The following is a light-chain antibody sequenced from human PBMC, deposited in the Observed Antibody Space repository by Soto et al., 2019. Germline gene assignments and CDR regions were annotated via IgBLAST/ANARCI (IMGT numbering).Light chain of an antibody. CDR2: EDS. CDR1: SSDAGGYKF. V-gene: IGLV2-23*01. CDR3: CSYASGSTYWV. Sequence: QSVLTQPASVSGSPGQSITISCTATSSDAGGYKFVSWYQQHPGKAPKVMIYEDSKRPSGVSYRFSGSKSGNTASLTISGLQAEDDAAYHCCSYASGSTYWVFGGGTKLTVL. J-gene: IGLJ3*02.